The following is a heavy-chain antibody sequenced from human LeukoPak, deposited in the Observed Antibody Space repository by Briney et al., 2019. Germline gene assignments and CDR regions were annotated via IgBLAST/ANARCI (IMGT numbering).Heavy chain of an antibody. Sequence: GGSLRLSCAASGFTFSSYEMNWVRQAPGKGLEWVSYISSSGSTIYYADSVKGRFTISRDNPKNSLYLQMNSLKAEDTAVYYCARELAAGCFDPWGQGTLVTVSS. CDR3: ARELAAGCFDP. CDR1: GFTFSSYE. CDR2: ISSSGSTI. D-gene: IGHD6-13*01. V-gene: IGHV3-48*03. J-gene: IGHJ5*02.